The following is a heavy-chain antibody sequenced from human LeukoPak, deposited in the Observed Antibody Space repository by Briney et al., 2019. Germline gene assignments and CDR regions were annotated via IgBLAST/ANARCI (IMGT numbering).Heavy chain of an antibody. Sequence: GGSLRLPCAASGFTFSSYGMHWVRQARGKGLELVAIMSSDGNDKYYADSVKGRFIVSRDNSKNMLFLQMNSLRAEDTAVYYCAKDQIGWAPGYSSGPLDYWGQGTLVTVSS. CDR1: GFTFSSYG. CDR2: MSSDGNDK. CDR3: AKDQIGWAPGYSSGPLDY. D-gene: IGHD6-19*01. J-gene: IGHJ4*02. V-gene: IGHV3-30*18.